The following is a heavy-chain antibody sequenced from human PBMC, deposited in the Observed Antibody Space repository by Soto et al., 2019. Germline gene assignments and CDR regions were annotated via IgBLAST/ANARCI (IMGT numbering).Heavy chain of an antibody. V-gene: IGHV3-48*02. CDR1: GFPFSSYA. Sequence: DVQLVGSGGGLVQPGGSLRLSCVASGFPFSSYAMHWVRQAPGKGLEWISYINGASTTTFYADSVKGRFTVSRDNAKKSGYLQMSSLRHEDTAFYYCARDLSDWGQGMLVTVSS. CDR2: INGASTTT. J-gene: IGHJ4*02. CDR3: ARDLSD.